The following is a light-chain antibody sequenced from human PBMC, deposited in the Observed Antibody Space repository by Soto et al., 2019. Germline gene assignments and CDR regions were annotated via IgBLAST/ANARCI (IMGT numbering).Light chain of an antibody. J-gene: IGLJ3*02. CDR2: EVS. CDR1: SSDVGGYNY. CDR3: SSYAATNNLV. V-gene: IGLV2-8*01. Sequence: QSVLTQPPSASGSPGQSVTISCTGTSSDVGGYNYVSWYQQHPGKAPKLMIYEVSKRHSGVPDRFSGSKSGNTASLTVSGLQAEDEADYYCSSYAATNNLVFGGGTKLTVL.